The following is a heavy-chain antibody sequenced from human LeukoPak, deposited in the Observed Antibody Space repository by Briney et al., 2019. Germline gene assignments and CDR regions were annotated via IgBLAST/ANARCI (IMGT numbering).Heavy chain of an antibody. Sequence: GGSLRLSCAASGFTFSSYGMHWVRQAPGKGLEWVAVISYDGSNKYYADPVKGRFTISRDNSKNTLYLQMNSLRAEDTAVYYCAKVGRGSSWYWFDPWGQGTLVTVSS. CDR1: GFTFSSYG. J-gene: IGHJ5*02. D-gene: IGHD6-13*01. V-gene: IGHV3-30*18. CDR3: AKVGRGSSWYWFDP. CDR2: ISYDGSNK.